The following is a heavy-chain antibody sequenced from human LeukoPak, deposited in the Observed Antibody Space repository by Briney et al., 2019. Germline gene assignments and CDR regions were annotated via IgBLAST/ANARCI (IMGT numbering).Heavy chain of an antibody. V-gene: IGHV3-9*01. D-gene: IGHD3-10*01. CDR2: ISWNSGSI. Sequence: GGSLRLSCAASGFTFDDYAMHWVRQAPGKGLEWVSGISWNSGSIGYADSVKGPFTISRDNAKNSLYLQMNSLRAEDTALYYCAKDYGSGTPLYWYFDLWGRGTLVTVSS. CDR3: AKDYGSGTPLYWYFDL. CDR1: GFTFDDYA. J-gene: IGHJ2*01.